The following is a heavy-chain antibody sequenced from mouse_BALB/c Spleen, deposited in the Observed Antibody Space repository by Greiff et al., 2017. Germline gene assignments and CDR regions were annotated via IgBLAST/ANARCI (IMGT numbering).Heavy chain of an antibody. CDR3: ARRDHYYGSADY. CDR2: INPSNGRT. D-gene: IGHD1-1*01. V-gene: IGHV1S81*02. J-gene: IGHJ2*01. CDR1: GYTFTSYW. Sequence: VQLQQPGAELVKPGASVKLSCKASGYTFTSYWMHWVKQRPGQGLEWIGEINPSNGRTNYNEKFKSKATLTVDKSSSTAYMQLSSLTSEDSAVYYCARRDHYYGSADYGGQGTTRTVSS.